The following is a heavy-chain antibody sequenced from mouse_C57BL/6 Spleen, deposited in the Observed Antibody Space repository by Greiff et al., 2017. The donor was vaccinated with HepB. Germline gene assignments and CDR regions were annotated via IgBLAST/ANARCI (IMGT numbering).Heavy chain of an antibody. CDR2: ISSGGDYI. V-gene: IGHV5-9-1*02. D-gene: IGHD1-1*01. CDR3: TSSYYYGSDYAMDY. CDR1: GYTFSSYA. Sequence: EVKLVESGEGLVKPGGSLKLSCAASGYTFSSYAMYWVRQTPEKRLEWVAYISSGGDYIYYADTVKGRFTISRDKSRNTLYLQMSSLKSEDTAMYYCTSSYYYGSDYAMDYWGQGTSVTVSS. J-gene: IGHJ4*01.